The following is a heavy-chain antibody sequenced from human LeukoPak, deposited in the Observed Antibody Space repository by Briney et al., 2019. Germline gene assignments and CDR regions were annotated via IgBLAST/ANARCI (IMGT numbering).Heavy chain of an antibody. CDR1: GGSISSYY. Sequence: SETLSLTCTVSGGSISSYYWSWIRQPAGKGLEWIGRISTSGSTNYNPSLKSRVSISVDTSNQQFSLQLSSVTAADTAVYYCAGGITSDAFDIWGQGTMVTVSS. V-gene: IGHV4-4*07. D-gene: IGHD3-16*01. CDR2: ISTSGST. J-gene: IGHJ3*02. CDR3: AGGITSDAFDI.